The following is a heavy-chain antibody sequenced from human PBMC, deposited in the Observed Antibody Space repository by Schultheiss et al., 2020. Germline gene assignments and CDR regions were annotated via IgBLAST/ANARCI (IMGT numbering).Heavy chain of an antibody. J-gene: IGHJ5*02. CDR1: GFTFSSYG. Sequence: GGSLRLSCAASGFTFSSYGMHWVRQAPGKGLEWVAVIWYDGSNKYYVDSVKGRFTISRDNAKNSLYLQMNSLRAEDTAVYYCARRQWLTSWGQGTLVTVSS. CDR3: ARRQWLTS. D-gene: IGHD6-19*01. V-gene: IGHV3-33*08. CDR2: IWYDGSNK.